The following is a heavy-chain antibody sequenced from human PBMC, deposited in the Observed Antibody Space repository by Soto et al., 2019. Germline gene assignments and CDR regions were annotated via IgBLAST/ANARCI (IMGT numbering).Heavy chain of an antibody. V-gene: IGHV1-69*13. CDR3: ARGSPEIIAVAPDAFDI. J-gene: IGHJ3*02. CDR2: IIPIFGTA. D-gene: IGHD6-19*01. CDR1: GGTFSSYA. Sequence: EASVKVSCKASGGTFSSYAVSWVRQAPGQGLEWMGGIIPIFGTANYAQKFQGRVTITADESTSTAYMELSSLRSEDTAVYYCARGSPEIIAVAPDAFDIWGQGTMVTVSS.